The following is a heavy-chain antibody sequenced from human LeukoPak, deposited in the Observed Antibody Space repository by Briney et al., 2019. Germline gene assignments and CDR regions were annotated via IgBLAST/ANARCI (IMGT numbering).Heavy chain of an antibody. J-gene: IGHJ4*02. CDR3: ARGLWLTLNYFDY. CDR2: ISGSDGNT. CDR1: GFTFDHYA. V-gene: IGHV3-23*01. Sequence: PGGSLRLSCAASGFTFDHYAMSWVRQAPGKGLEWVASISGSDGNTYYADSVKGRFTISRDNSKNTMYLQMKSLRAEDTAVYYCARGLWLTLNYFDYWGQGTLVTVSS. D-gene: IGHD5-18*01.